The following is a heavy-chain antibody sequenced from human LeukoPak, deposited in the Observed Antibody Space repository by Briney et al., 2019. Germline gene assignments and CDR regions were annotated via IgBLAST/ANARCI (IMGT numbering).Heavy chain of an antibody. Sequence: GGSLRLSCAASGFTFSNHAMNWVRQAPGKGLEWVSIISGSGTVTYYADSVKGRFTISRDNSKNTLFLQMNSLRAENTAIYYCAKTSVGEGRIIGSGYFDNWGQGTLVTVSS. D-gene: IGHD2-15*01. J-gene: IGHJ4*02. CDR1: GFTFSNHA. CDR3: AKTSVGEGRIIGSGYFDN. V-gene: IGHV3-23*01. CDR2: ISGSGTVT.